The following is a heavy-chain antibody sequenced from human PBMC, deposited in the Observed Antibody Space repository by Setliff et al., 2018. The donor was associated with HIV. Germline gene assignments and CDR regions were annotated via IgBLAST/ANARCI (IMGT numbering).Heavy chain of an antibody. J-gene: IGHJ4*02. CDR2: FYNSGSS. D-gene: IGHD2-2*01. CDR1: GDSISRRIYY. CDR3: AKLLPAADMAREIDS. V-gene: IGHV4-39*01. Sequence: PSETLSLTCTVSGDSISRRIYYWGWIRQPPGKGLEWIGNFYNSGSSHYNPSLKSRVTISVDTSKNQFSLKLISVSAADTAVYYCAKLLPAADMAREIDSWGQGTLVTVSS.